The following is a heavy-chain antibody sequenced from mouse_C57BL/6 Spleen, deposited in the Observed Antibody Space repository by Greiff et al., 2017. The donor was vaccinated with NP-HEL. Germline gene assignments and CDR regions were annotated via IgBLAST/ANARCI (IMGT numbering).Heavy chain of an antibody. D-gene: IGHD1-1*01. Sequence: EVQLQESGPGLVKPSQSLSLPCSVTGYSITSGYYWNWIRQFPGNKLEWMGYISYDGSNNYNPSLKNRISITRDTSKNQFFLKLNSVTTEDTATYYCARGDPPNYYGSSLWYFDVWGTGTTVTVSS. J-gene: IGHJ1*03. CDR3: ARGDPPNYYGSSLWYFDV. CDR2: ISYDGSN. CDR1: GYSITSGYY. V-gene: IGHV3-6*01.